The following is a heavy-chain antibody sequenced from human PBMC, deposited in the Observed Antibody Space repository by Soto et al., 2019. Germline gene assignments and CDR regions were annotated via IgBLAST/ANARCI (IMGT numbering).Heavy chain of an antibody. CDR1: DGAFSRGDYY. V-gene: IGHV4-30-4*01. J-gene: IGHJ4*02. Sequence: HVHLQESGPGQVKPSETLSLTCIVSDGAFSRGDYYWAWVRQPPGKGLEWIGYMVYTAGTFNNPLLATRVTTSRDTSRSQFALRLNSVTAADTAVYFCARGDYGGFGGVDYWGQGVLVTVAS. CDR3: ARGDYGGFGGVDY. CDR2: MVYTAGT. D-gene: IGHD4-17*01.